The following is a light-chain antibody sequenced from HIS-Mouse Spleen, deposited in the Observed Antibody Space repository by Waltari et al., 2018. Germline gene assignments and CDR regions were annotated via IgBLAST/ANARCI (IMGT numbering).Light chain of an antibody. J-gene: IGKJ2*01. Sequence: DIQMTQSPSTLSASVGDRVTITCRASQSISSWLAWYEQKPGKAPKLLIFKASSLESGVPSRFSGSGSGTEFTLTISSLQPDDFATYYCQQYNSYPYTFGQGTKLEIK. CDR2: KAS. CDR3: QQYNSYPYT. CDR1: QSISSW. V-gene: IGKV1-5*03.